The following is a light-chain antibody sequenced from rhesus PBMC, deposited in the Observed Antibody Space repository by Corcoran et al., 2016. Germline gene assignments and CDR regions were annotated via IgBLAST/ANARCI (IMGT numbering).Light chain of an antibody. V-gene: IGKV1-25*01. CDR1: QGVSNN. CDR2: KAS. Sequence: DIQMTQSPSSLSASVGDRVTISCQASQGVSNNFAWYQQKPGKGPKLLIYKASTVQTGVPSRFSGSGSGTDFTLTVISLQPDDFATYCCQHGFGTPLYSFGQGTKVEIK. CDR3: QHGFGTPLYS. J-gene: IGKJ2*01.